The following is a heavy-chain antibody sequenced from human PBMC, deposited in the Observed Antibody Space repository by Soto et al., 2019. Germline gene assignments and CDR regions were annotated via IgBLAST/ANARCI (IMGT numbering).Heavy chain of an antibody. Sequence: SETLSLTCTVSGGSISSGGYYWSWIRQHPGKGLEWIGYIYYSGSTYCNPSLKSRVTISVDTSKNRFSLKLSSVTAADTAVYYCARVSAFGVVISYYYGMDVWGQGTTVTVSS. V-gene: IGHV4-31*03. J-gene: IGHJ6*02. D-gene: IGHD3-3*01. CDR3: ARVSAFGVVISYYYGMDV. CDR1: GGSISSGGYY. CDR2: IYYSGST.